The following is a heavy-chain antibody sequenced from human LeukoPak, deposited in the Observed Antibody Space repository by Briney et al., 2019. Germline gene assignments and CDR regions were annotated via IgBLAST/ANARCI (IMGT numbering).Heavy chain of an antibody. D-gene: IGHD6-19*01. Sequence: PGGCLRLSCAASGFTFTSYWMTWVRQAPGKGLEWVANIKQDGSEKYYVDSVKGRFTISRDNAKNSLYLQMNSLRVEDTAVYYCARVRLGALDFWGQGTLVTVSS. CDR1: GFTFTSYW. J-gene: IGHJ4*02. CDR3: ARVRLGALDF. CDR2: IKQDGSEK. V-gene: IGHV3-7*05.